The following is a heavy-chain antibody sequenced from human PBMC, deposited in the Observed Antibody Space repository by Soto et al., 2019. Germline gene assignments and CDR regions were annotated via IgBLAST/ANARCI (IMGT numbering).Heavy chain of an antibody. J-gene: IGHJ4*01. CDR1: GESISTYY. Sequence: PSETLSIPCTVSGESISTYYRSWIRQPLGKGLEWIGYIYKSGTSYNPSLKSRVTISVDTSTNQISLKLNSVTAADSAVYYCASGGFFDFWGHGILVLVSS. V-gene: IGHV4-59*08. D-gene: IGHD1-26*01. CDR2: IYKSGT. CDR3: ASGGFFDF.